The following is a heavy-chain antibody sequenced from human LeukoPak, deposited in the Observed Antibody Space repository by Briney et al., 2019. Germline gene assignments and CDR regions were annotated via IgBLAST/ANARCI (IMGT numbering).Heavy chain of an antibody. J-gene: IGHJ4*02. D-gene: IGHD3-16*01. Sequence: PGGSLRLSCAASGFTFSSYAMDWIRQTPGKGLEWVSGITTSDSTYYADSVKGRFTISRDNAKNSLYLQMNSLRAEDTAVYYCARDGGSGADYWGQGTLVSVSS. CDR3: ARDGGSGADY. CDR1: GFTFSSYA. CDR2: ITTSDST. V-gene: IGHV3-21*01.